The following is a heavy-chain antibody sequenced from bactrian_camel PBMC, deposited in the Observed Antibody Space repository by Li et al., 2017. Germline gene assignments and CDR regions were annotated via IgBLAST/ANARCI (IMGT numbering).Heavy chain of an antibody. CDR1: ADTTTDYC. CDR2: IEGGDIR. Sequence: HVQLVESGGGSVQSGGSLRLSCAVSADTTTDYCKGWFRQAPGKEREEVAGIEGGDIRTYGDSVKGRFTISLDNAKNILYLQMGSLKTEDTAVYYCAAGLLADYALGLGTQVTVS. D-gene: IGHD5*01. V-gene: IGHV3S53*01. J-gene: IGHJ4*01.